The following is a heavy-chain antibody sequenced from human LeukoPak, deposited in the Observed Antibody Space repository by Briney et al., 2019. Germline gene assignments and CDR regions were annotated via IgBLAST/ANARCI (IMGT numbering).Heavy chain of an antibody. CDR3: ARRVLVPAAMPFDY. CDR1: GYSFTSYW. V-gene: IGHV5-51*01. D-gene: IGHD2-2*01. CDR2: IYPGVTDT. Sequence: GQSLKISCKGSGYSFTSYWIGWVRQMPGKGLEWMGIIYPGVTDTRYSPSFQGQVTISADKSISTAYLQWRSLKASDTAMYYCARRVLVPAAMPFDYWGQGTLVTVSS. J-gene: IGHJ4*02.